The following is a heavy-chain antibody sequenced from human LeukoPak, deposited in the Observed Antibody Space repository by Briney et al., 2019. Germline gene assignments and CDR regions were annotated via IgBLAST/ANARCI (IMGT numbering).Heavy chain of an antibody. V-gene: IGHV3-15*01. Sequence: GGSLRLSCATSAFIFNNAWMSWVRQAPGKGLEWVGRIKSRTDGGTTDYAAPVKGRLTISRDDSKNTLYLQMNSLKTEDTAVYYCARPSYSGSLKGGFDYWGQGTLVTVSS. CDR3: ARPSYSGSLKGGFDY. D-gene: IGHD1-26*01. J-gene: IGHJ4*02. CDR2: IKSRTDGGTT. CDR1: AFIFNNAW.